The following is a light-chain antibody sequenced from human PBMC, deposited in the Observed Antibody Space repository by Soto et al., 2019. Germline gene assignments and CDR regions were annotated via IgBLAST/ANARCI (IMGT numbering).Light chain of an antibody. Sequence: EIVMTQSPATLSVSPGERATLSCRASQSVRRTLAWYQQKPGQAPRLLIYGASTRATGIPARFSGSVSGAEFTLTISSLQAEDFAVYYCQQYNNWPYTFGQGTKLEIK. V-gene: IGKV3-15*01. CDR2: GAS. CDR3: QQYNNWPYT. CDR1: QSVRRT. J-gene: IGKJ2*01.